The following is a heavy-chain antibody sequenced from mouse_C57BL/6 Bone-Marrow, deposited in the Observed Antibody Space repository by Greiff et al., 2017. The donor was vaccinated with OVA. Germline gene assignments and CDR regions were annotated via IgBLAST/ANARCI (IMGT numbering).Heavy chain of an antibody. CDR3: ARNLHYSNLSFDY. CDR2: LWSGGST. V-gene: IGHV2-2*01. Sequence: VKLMESGPGLVQPSQSLSITCTVSGFSLTSYGVHWVRQSPGKGLEWLGVLWSGGSTDYNAAFISRLSISKDNSKSQVFFKMNSLQADDTAIYYCARNLHYSNLSFDYWGQGTTLTVSS. J-gene: IGHJ2*01. D-gene: IGHD2-5*01. CDR1: GFSLTSYG.